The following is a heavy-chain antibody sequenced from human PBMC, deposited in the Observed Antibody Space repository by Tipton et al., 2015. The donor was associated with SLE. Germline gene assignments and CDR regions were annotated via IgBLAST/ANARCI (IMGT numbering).Heavy chain of an antibody. D-gene: IGHD1-26*01. CDR3: ARPRGAGWFDASDI. J-gene: IGHJ3*02. Sequence: TLSLTCTVSGGSISSYYWSWIRQPPGKGLEWIGYIYYSGSTNYNPSLKSRVTISVDTSKNQFSLKLSSVTAADTAVYYCARPRGAGWFDASDIWGQGTMVTVSS. CDR2: IYYSGST. V-gene: IGHV4-59*08. CDR1: GGSISSYY.